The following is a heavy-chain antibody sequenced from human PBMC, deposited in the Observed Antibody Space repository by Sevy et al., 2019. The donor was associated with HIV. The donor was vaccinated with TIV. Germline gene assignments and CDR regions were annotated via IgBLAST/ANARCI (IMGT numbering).Heavy chain of an antibody. CDR1: GYTFTSYG. CDR3: ALTKGVFGVVMTSFFFDF. Sequence: ASVKVSCKASGYTFTSYGIAWVRQAPGQGLEWMGWISAYNGNTNYAREFQGRLTMTTDTSTTTVYMDLRSLRSDDTAVYYCALTKGVFGVVMTSFFFDFWGQGTPVTVSS. D-gene: IGHD3-3*01. CDR2: ISAYNGNT. J-gene: IGHJ4*02. V-gene: IGHV1-18*01.